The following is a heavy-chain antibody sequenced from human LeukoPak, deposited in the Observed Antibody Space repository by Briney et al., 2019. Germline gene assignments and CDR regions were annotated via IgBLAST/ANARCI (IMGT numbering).Heavy chain of an antibody. J-gene: IGHJ4*02. V-gene: IGHV4-59*01. D-gene: IGHD3-3*01. CDR3: AKSSAYYDPGYFDY. CDR2: IYYSGST. CDR1: GGSISSYY. Sequence: SATLSLTRTVSGGSISSYYWSWIRQPPGKGLEWIGYIYYSGSTNYNPSLKSRVTISVDTSKNQFSLKLSSVTAADTAVYYCAKSSAYYDPGYFDYWGQGTLVTVSS.